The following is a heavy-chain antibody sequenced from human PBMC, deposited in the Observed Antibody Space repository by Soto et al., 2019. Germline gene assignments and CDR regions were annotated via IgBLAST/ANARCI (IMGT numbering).Heavy chain of an antibody. CDR2: IYHSGST. CDR1: GGSIISGDYS. V-gene: IGHV4-30-2*01. CDR3: ARGPYDSSGFYSAFDI. Sequence: SETLSLTCAVSGGSIISGDYSWIWIRQPPGKGLEWIAYIYHSGSTYYSPSLEGRVTVSVDRSKNQFSLKLSSVTAADTAVFYCARGPYDSSGFYSAFDIWGQGTMVTVSS. J-gene: IGHJ3*02. D-gene: IGHD3-22*01.